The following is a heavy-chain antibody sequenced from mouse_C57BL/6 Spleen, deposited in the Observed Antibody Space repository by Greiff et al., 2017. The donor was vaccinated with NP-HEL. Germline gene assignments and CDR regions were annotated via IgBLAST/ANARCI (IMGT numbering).Heavy chain of an antibody. D-gene: IGHD1-1*01. V-gene: IGHV1-62-2*01. CDR1: GYTFTEYT. J-gene: IGHJ1*03. Sequence: VQLQQSGAELVKPGASVKLSCKASGYTFTEYTIHWVKQRSGQGLEWIGWFYPGSGSIKYNEKFKDKATLTADKSSSTVYMELSRLTSEDSAVYFCARHEDRHYGSSYYWYFDVWGTGTTVTVSS. CDR2: FYPGSGSI. CDR3: ARHEDRHYGSSYYWYFDV.